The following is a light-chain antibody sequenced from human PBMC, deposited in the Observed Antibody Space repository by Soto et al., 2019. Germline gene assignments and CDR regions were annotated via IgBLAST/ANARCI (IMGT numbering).Light chain of an antibody. CDR3: QHYGSSIFT. J-gene: IGKJ3*01. CDR2: GAS. Sequence: MVLTQSPGTLSLSPGESATLLCRASQSGSGNYIGWYQQKPGQVPRLLISGASNMATDIPVRFSGSGSGTDFTLTISRLEPEDFAVYYCQHYGSSIFTFGPGTKVDV. V-gene: IGKV3-20*01. CDR1: QSGSGNY.